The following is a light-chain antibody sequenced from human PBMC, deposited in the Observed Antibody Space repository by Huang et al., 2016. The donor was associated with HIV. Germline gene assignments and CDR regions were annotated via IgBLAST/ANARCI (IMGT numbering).Light chain of an antibody. CDR3: QQYFTSPPLT. J-gene: IGKJ4*01. CDR2: AAS. CDR1: QGVSNA. Sequence: DIQMTQSPSSLSASVGDRVTITCRASQGVSNALAWYQQKPGWAPKLLVYAASRLGSGGPSRFSGRGSGTDYTLTISRLQPEDFATYYCQQYFTSPPLTFGGGTKVEIK. V-gene: IGKV1-NL1*01.